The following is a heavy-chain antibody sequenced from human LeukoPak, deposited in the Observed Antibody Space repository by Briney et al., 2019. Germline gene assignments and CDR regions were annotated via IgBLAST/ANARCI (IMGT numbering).Heavy chain of an antibody. CDR3: ARGIWFGDQLGLHFDY. Sequence: ASVKVSCKASAYTFTSYYMHLVRQAPGQGLEWMGIINPSGGSTSYAQKFQGRVTMTRDTSTSTVYMELSSLRSEDTAVYYCARGIWFGDQLGLHFDYWGQGTLVTVSS. D-gene: IGHD3-10*01. V-gene: IGHV1-46*01. J-gene: IGHJ4*02. CDR2: INPSGGST. CDR1: AYTFTSYY.